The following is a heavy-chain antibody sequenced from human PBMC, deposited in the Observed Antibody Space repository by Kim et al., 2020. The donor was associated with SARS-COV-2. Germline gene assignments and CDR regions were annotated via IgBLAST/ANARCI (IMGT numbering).Heavy chain of an antibody. CDR1: GGSISSGGYY. CDR3: ARGKRDYYDTSGYPSPFRGVDY. J-gene: IGHJ4*02. D-gene: IGHD3-22*01. CDR2: IYYSGST. Sequence: SETLSLTCTVSGGSISSGGYYWSWIRQHPGKGLEWIGYIYYSGSTYYNPSLKSRVTISLDTSKNQFSLKLSSVTAADTAVYYCARGKRDYYDTSGYPSPFRGVDYWGQGTLVTVSS. V-gene: IGHV4-31*03.